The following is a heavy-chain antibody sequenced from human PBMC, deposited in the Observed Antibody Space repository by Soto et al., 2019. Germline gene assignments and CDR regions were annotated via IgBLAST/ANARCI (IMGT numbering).Heavy chain of an antibody. Sequence: SETLSLTFTVSGDPITNYFWTWIRQPPGKALEWVGFIYYNGSTQYNPSLKSRVAMSVDTSKNQFSLKLNSVTAADTAVYYCAREPSWSGYFEFWGQGALVTVS. J-gene: IGHJ4*02. V-gene: IGHV4-59*01. CDR1: GDPITNYF. CDR3: AREPSWSGYFEF. CDR2: IYYNGST. D-gene: IGHD3-3*01.